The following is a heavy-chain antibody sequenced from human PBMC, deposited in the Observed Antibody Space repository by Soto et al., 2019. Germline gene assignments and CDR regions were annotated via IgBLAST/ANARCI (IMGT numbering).Heavy chain of an antibody. Sequence: GGSLRLSCTASGFTFGDYAMSWFRQAPGKGLECVGFIRSKAYGGTTEYAASVKGRFTISRDDSKSIAYLQMNSLKTEDTAVYYCTRDSAYDSSGYYPYWGQGTLVTVSS. J-gene: IGHJ4*02. CDR1: GFTFGDYA. CDR2: IRSKAYGGTT. D-gene: IGHD3-22*01. CDR3: TRDSAYDSSGYYPY. V-gene: IGHV3-49*03.